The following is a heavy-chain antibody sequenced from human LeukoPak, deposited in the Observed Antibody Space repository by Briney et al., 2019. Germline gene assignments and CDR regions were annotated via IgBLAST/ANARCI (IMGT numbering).Heavy chain of an antibody. J-gene: IGHJ6*03. Sequence: ASVKVSCKASGYAFTGYYMHWVRQAPGQGLEWMGWINPNSGGTNYAQKFQGRVTMTRDTSISTAYMELSSLRSEDTAVYYCARGVFYYYYYYMDVWGKGTTVTVSS. V-gene: IGHV1-2*02. CDR3: ARGVFYYYYYYMDV. CDR1: GYAFTGYY. CDR2: INPNSGGT.